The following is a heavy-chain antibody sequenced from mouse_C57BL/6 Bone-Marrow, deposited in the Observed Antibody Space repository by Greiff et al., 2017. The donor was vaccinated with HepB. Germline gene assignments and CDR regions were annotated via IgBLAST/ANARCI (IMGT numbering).Heavy chain of an antibody. CDR2: IDPSDSST. J-gene: IGHJ4*01. Sequence: QVQLQQPGAELVMPGASVKLSCKASGYTFTSYWMHWVKQRPGQGLEWIGEIDPSDSSTNYNQKFKGKSTLTVDKSSSTAYMQLSSLTSEDSAVYYCARWHYGRTYAMDYWGQGTSVTVSS. D-gene: IGHD1-1*01. CDR1: GYTFTSYW. V-gene: IGHV1-69*01. CDR3: ARWHYGRTYAMDY.